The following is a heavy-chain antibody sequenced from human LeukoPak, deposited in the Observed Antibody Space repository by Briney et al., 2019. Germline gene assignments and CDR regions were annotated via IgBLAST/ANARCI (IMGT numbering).Heavy chain of an antibody. V-gene: IGHV4-31*03. CDR2: IYYSGST. Sequence: KPSETLSLTCTVSGGSVSSGGYYWSWIRQHPGKGLEWIGYIYYSGSTYYNPSLKSRVTISVDTSKNQFSLKLSSVTAADTAVYYCARVREDSSGYYTNWGQGTLVTVSS. J-gene: IGHJ4*02. D-gene: IGHD3-22*01. CDR1: GGSVSSGGYY. CDR3: ARVREDSSGYYTN.